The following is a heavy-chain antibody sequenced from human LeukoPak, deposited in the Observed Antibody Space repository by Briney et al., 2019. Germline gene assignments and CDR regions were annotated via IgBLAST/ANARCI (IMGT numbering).Heavy chain of an antibody. CDR1: GGSISSSSYY. V-gene: IGHV4-39*07. CDR2: IYYSGST. Sequence: SETLSLTCTVSGGSISSSSYYWGWIRQPPGKGLEWIGSIYYSGSTYYNPSLKSRVTISVDTSKNQFSLKLSSVTAADTAVYYCAREEQDDYSNYDGGSWFDPWGQGTLVTVSS. J-gene: IGHJ5*02. CDR3: AREEQDDYSNYDGGSWFDP. D-gene: IGHD4-11*01.